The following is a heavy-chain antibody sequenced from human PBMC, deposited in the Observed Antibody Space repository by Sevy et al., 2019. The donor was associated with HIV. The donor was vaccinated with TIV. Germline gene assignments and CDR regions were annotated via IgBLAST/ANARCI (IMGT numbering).Heavy chain of an antibody. D-gene: IGHD3-22*01. CDR2: IDSDGSA. V-gene: IGHV3-66*01. CDR3: ARDRYYDASGYYYYYYGMDV. J-gene: IGHJ6*02. Sequence: GESLKISCAASGFTVSDNYMAWVRLAPGKGLEWVSLIDSDGSAYYADSMKGRFTISRDNVKNTLYLQINALRAEDTGLYFCARDRYYDASGYYYYYYGMDVWGQGTTVTVSS. CDR1: GFTVSDNY.